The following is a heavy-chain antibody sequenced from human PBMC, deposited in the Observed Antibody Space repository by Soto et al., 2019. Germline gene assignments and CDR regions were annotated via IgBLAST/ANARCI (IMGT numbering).Heavy chain of an antibody. CDR3: ARGVTILGTTGDASDI. V-gene: IGHV3-30*03. CDR1: GFTFSSYG. J-gene: IGHJ3*02. D-gene: IGHD1-26*01. Sequence: QVQLVESGGGVVQPGRSLRLSCAASGFTFSSYGMHWVRQAPGKGLEWVAVISYDGSNKYYADSVKGRFTISRDNSKNTLYLQMNSLRAEDTAVYYCARGVTILGTTGDASDIWGQGTMVTVSS. CDR2: ISYDGSNK.